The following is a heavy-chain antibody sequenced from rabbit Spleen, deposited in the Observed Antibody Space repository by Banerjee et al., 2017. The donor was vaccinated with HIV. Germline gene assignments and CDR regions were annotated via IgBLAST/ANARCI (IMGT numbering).Heavy chain of an antibody. CDR1: GFSFSSNYF. CDR3: ARSVGGSLPYACGQF. V-gene: IGHV1S45*01. Sequence: QEQLVESGGGLVQPEGSLTLTCTASGFSFSSNYFMCWVRQAPGKGLEWIGCIYTGDGDTYYASWAKGRFTISKTSSTTVTLQLTSLTAADTATYFCARSVGGSLPYACGQFWGPGTLVTVS. CDR2: IYTGDGDT. J-gene: IGHJ4*02. D-gene: IGHD6-1*01.